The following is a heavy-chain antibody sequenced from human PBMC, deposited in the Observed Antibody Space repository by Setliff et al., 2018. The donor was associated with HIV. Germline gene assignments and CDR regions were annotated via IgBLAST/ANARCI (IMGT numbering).Heavy chain of an antibody. CDR3: AKDRSVRDYNYHYLDV. J-gene: IGHJ6*03. Sequence: GGSLRLSCAASGFAFSTYGMHWVRQAPGKGLEWVAFIQYDGKRIYHGESVNGRFTISRDNPKNTLYLQMNSLRPEDTAVYYCAKDRSVRDYNYHYLDVWGKGTTVTVSS. CDR2: IQYDGKRI. CDR1: GFAFSTYG. V-gene: IGHV3-30*02. D-gene: IGHD2-15*01.